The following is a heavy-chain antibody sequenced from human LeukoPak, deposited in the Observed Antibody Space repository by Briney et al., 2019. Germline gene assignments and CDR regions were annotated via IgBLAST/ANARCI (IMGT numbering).Heavy chain of an antibody. J-gene: IGHJ3*02. CDR2: FDPEDGET. D-gene: IGHD4-17*01. CDR3: ATDRGGTVTTGDI. Sequence: GASVKVSCKVSGYTLTELSMHWVRQAPGKGLEWMGGFDPEDGETIYAQKFQGRVNTTEDTSTDTAYMELSSLRSEDTAVYYCATDRGGTVTTGDIWGQGTMVTVSS. CDR1: GYTLTELS. V-gene: IGHV1-24*01.